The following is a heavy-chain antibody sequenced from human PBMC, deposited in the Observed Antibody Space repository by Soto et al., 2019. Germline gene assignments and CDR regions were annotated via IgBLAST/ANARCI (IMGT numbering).Heavy chain of an antibody. CDR1: GGSISSGGYY. D-gene: IGHD6-13*01. J-gene: IGHJ4*02. CDR3: VRVEPTSSSWPFDY. Sequence: QVQLQESGPGLVKPSQTLSLTCTVSGGSISSGGYYWSWIRQHPGKGLEWIGYIYYSGSTYYNPSLKSRVTISVDTSKNQFSLKLSSVTAADTAVYYCVRVEPTSSSWPFDYWGQGTLVTVSS. V-gene: IGHV4-31*03. CDR2: IYYSGST.